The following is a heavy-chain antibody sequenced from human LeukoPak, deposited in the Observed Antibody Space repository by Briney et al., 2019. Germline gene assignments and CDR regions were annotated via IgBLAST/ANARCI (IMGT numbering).Heavy chain of an antibody. D-gene: IGHD3-3*01. CDR1: GGSFSGYY. V-gene: IGHV4-34*01. CDR2: INHSGST. Sequence: SETLSLTCAVYGGSFSGYYWSWIRQPPGKGLEWIGEINHSGSTNCNPSLKSRVTISVDTSKNQFSLKLSSVTAADTAVYYCASKTIFGVVIILEYFQHWGQGTLVTVSS. J-gene: IGHJ1*01. CDR3: ASKTIFGVVIILEYFQH.